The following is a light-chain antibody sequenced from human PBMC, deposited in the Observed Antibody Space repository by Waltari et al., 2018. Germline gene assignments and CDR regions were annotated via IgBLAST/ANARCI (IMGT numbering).Light chain of an antibody. CDR2: RNN. CDR3: STWDSSLSGWV. J-gene: IGLJ3*02. Sequence: QAGLAQPPSVSKDLRQTATLTCTGNSNNVGNLGAAWLQQHQGHPPKLLSYRNNARPSGISERVSSSRAGNTASLTITGLRAEDEADYYCSTWDSSLSGWVFGGGTKLTVL. CDR1: SNNVGNLG. V-gene: IGLV10-54*04.